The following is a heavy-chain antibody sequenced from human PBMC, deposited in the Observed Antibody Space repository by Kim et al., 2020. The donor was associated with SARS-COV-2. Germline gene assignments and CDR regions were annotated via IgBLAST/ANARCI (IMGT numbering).Heavy chain of an antibody. CDR2: ISYDGSNK. J-gene: IGHJ4*02. CDR1: GFTFSSYA. Sequence: GGSLRLSCAASGFTFSSYAMHWVRQAPGKGLEWVAVISYDGSNKYYADSVKGRFTIPRDNSKNTLYLQMNSLRAEDTAVYYCARDPGGAYLWFGELPPFFDYWGQGTLVTVSS. V-gene: IGHV3-30*04. D-gene: IGHD3-10*01. CDR3: ARDPGGAYLWFGELPPFFDY.